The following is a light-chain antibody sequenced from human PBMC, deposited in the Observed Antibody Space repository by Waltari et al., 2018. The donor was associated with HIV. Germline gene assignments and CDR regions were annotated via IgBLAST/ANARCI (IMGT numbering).Light chain of an antibody. CDR3: LQSDKWPRT. J-gene: IGKJ1*01. Sequence: EALLTQSPATLSVSPGDRVTLSCRTSQSVGSSLAWYQLKPGQALRLLIYGASTRASGVPARFTATGSGTQFTLTVSNLQSDDFALYFCLQSDKWPRTFGQGTKLEIK. CDR2: GAS. CDR1: QSVGSS. V-gene: IGKV3-15*01.